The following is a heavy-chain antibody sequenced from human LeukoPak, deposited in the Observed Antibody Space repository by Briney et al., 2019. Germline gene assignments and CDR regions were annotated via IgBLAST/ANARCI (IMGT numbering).Heavy chain of an antibody. CDR3: AKGYCSSISCLVDY. CDR2: ISWNSGSI. V-gene: IGHV3-9*01. J-gene: IGHJ4*02. CDR1: GFTFDDYA. D-gene: IGHD2-2*01. Sequence: SLRLSCAASGFTFDDYAMHWVRQAPGKGLEWVSGISWNSGSIGYADSVKGRFTISRDNAKNSLYLQMNSLRAEDTALYYCAKGYCSSISCLVDYWGQGTLVTVSS.